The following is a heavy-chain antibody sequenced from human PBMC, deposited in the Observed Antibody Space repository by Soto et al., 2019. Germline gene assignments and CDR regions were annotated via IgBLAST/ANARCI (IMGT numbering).Heavy chain of an antibody. CDR3: AKDPALDYYDSSGPQNWFDP. D-gene: IGHD3-22*01. CDR2: ISGSGGST. V-gene: IGHV3-23*01. J-gene: IGHJ5*02. Sequence: GGSLRLSCAASGFTFSSYAMSWVRQAPGKGLEWVSAISGSGGSTYYADSVKGRFTISRDNSKNTLYLQMNSLRAEDTAVYYCAKDPALDYYDSSGPQNWFDPWGQGTLVTAPQ. CDR1: GFTFSSYA.